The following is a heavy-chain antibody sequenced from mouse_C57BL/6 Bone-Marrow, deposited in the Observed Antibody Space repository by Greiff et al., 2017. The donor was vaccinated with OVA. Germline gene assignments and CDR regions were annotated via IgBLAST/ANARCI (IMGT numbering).Heavy chain of an antibody. V-gene: IGHV1-72*01. Sequence: QVQLQQPGAELVKPGASVKLSCKASGYTFTSYWMHWVKQRPGRGLEWIGRIDPNSGGTKYNEKFKSKATLTVDKPSSTAYMQLSSLTSEDSAVYYWNDYDGEGYYAMDYWGQGTSVTVSS. CDR2: IDPNSGGT. J-gene: IGHJ4*01. CDR3: NDYDGEGYYAMDY. CDR1: GYTFTSYW. D-gene: IGHD2-4*01.